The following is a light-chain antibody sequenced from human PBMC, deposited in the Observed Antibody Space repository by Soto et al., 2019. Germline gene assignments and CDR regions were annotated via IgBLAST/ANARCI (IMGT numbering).Light chain of an antibody. CDR1: QSVSSY. Sequence: EMVLRQSPATLSLSPGERATLSCRASQSVSSYLAWYQQKPGQAPRLLIYDASTRATGIPARFSGSGSGTDFTLTITSLEPEDFAVYYCQQRSNWPPTFGQGTKVDIK. CDR2: DAS. J-gene: IGKJ1*01. CDR3: QQRSNWPPT. V-gene: IGKV3-11*01.